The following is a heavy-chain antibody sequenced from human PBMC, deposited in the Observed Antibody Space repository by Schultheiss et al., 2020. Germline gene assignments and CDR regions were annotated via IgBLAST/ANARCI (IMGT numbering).Heavy chain of an antibody. V-gene: IGHV3-64*04. J-gene: IGHJ4*02. D-gene: IGHD1-1*01. CDR2: ISSNGGST. CDR3: AKDQVELASPFDC. Sequence: GESLKISCSASGFTFSSYAMHWVRQAPGKGLEYVSAISSNGGSTYYADSVKGRFTISRDNSKNTLYLQMNSLRTEDTAVYYCAKDQVELASPFDCWGQGTLVTVSS. CDR1: GFTFSSYA.